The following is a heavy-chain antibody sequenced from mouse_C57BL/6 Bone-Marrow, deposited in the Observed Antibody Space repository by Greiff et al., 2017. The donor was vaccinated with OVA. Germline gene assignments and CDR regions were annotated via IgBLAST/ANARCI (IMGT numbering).Heavy chain of an antibody. V-gene: IGHV5-17*01. CDR3: ARPERLRRGFAY. Sequence: EVMLVESGGGLVKPGGSLKLSCAASGFTFSDYGMHWVRQAPEKGLEWVAYISSGSSTIYYADTVKGRFTISRDNAKNTLFLQMTRLRAEDTAVYYCARPERLRRGFAYWGQGTLVTVSA. CDR2: ISSGSSTI. D-gene: IGHD2-4*01. J-gene: IGHJ3*01. CDR1: GFTFSDYG.